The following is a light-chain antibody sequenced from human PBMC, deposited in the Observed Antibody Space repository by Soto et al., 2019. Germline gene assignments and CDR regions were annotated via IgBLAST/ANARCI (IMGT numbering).Light chain of an antibody. CDR3: QHYGTSPYT. Sequence: VLTQSPGTLALSPGDRATLSCRASQSLGRSYLAWYQQKPGQAPSLLVYGVSIRATGIPDRFSGSGSGTDFTLTISRLEPEDFAVYFCQHYGTSPYTFGRGTKLEIK. CDR2: GVS. CDR1: QSLGRSY. J-gene: IGKJ2*01. V-gene: IGKV3-20*01.